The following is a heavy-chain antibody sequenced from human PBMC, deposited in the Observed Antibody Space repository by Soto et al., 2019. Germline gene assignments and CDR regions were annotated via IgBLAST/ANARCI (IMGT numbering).Heavy chain of an antibody. J-gene: IGHJ6*02. V-gene: IGHV1-3*01. CDR2: LNAGNDNT. CDR1: GYTFTTYX. Sequence: QVQLVQSGAEVKKPGASVKVSCKASGYTFTTYXXXXXXXXXXXXLEWMGWLNAGNDNTEYSQKLQGRVTITRDTXXXXXXXXXXXXXXXXXXXXXXXXXXXXXXXXXVWGQGTTVTVSS. CDR3: XXXXXXXXXXXV.